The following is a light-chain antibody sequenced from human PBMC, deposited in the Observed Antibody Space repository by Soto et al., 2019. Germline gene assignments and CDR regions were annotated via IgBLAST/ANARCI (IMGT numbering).Light chain of an antibody. V-gene: IGLV1-51*01. Sequence: QSVLTQPPSVSAAPGQKVTISCSGRNSNIGNNYVSWYQQLPGTAPKLLIYDNNKRPSGIPDRFSGSKSGTSATLGITGLQTGDEADYYCGTWDSSLSAYAFGTGTKVTVL. CDR2: DNN. CDR3: GTWDSSLSAYA. J-gene: IGLJ1*01. CDR1: NSNIGNNY.